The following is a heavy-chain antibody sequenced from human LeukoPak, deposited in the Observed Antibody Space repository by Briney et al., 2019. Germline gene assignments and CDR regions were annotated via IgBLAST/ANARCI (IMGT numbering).Heavy chain of an antibody. D-gene: IGHD2-15*01. Sequence: SETLSLTCTVSGASLSGHCWGWFRQPPGKGLEWIGNIHYTGTISYNPSLKSRIIISLDTSNSQFYLKLRSLTAADTAVYSCARLGYCSGGSCYSFRKEQFWGQGTLVTVSS. V-gene: IGHV4-59*08. CDR2: IHYTGTI. CDR1: GASLSGHC. J-gene: IGHJ4*02. CDR3: ARLGYCSGGSCYSFRKEQF.